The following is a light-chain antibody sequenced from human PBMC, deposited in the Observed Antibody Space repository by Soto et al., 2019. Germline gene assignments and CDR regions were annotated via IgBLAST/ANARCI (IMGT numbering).Light chain of an antibody. CDR1: QSVSSN. CDR2: DTS. J-gene: IGKJ4*01. Sequence: EIVLTQSPGTLSLSPGERATLSCRASQSVSSNLAWYQQRPGQAPRLLIHDTSTRATGVPTRFSGCRSGAEFTLTINSLQSEDFAVYYCQPYNNWPLTFGGGTKVDI. CDR3: QPYNNWPLT. V-gene: IGKV3-15*01.